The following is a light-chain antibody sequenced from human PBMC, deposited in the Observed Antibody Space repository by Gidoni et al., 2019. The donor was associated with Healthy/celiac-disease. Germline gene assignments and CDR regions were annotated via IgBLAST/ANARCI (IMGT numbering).Light chain of an antibody. CDR3: QQYNNWPLT. CDR1: QSVSSN. V-gene: IGKV3-15*01. J-gene: IGKJ4*01. Sequence: EIVMTQSPANLSVSPGERATLSCRASQSVSSNLAWYQQKPGQAPRLLIYGSSTRATGIPDRFSGSGSGTEFTLTISSLQSEDFAVYYCQQYNNWPLTFGGGTKVEIK. CDR2: GSS.